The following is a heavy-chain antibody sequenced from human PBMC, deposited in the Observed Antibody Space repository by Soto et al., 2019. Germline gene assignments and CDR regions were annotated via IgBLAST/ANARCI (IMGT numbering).Heavy chain of an antibody. CDR3: AKGSTGS. V-gene: IGHV3-21*01. D-gene: IGHD6-13*01. Sequence: GSLRLSCAASGFTFSSFSMNWVRQAPGRGLEWVSFISTGSSYINYADSVKGRFTISRDNAKNSVYLQMNSLRAEDTAVYYCAKGSTGSWGQGTLVTVSS. CDR2: ISTGSSYI. CDR1: GFTFSSFS. J-gene: IGHJ5*02.